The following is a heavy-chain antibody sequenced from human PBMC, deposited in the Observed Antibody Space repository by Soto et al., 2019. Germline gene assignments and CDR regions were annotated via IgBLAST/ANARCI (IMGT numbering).Heavy chain of an antibody. J-gene: IGHJ5*02. CDR3: ARLGYCSGGSCYPEYNWFDP. Sequence: WTWLRQLPGKGLEWIGYMYYSGSTNYNPSLKSRVTISVDTSKNQFSLKLSSVTAADTAVYYCARLGYCSGGSCYPEYNWFDPWGQGTLVTVSS. CDR2: MYYSGST. D-gene: IGHD2-15*01. V-gene: IGHV4-59*01.